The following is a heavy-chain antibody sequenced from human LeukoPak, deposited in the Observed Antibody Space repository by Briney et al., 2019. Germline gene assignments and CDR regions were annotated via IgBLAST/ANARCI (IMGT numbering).Heavy chain of an antibody. Sequence: ASVKVSCKASGYTFTSYGISWVRQAPGRGLEWMGWISAYNGNTNYAQKLQGRVTMTTDTSTSTAYMELRSLRSDDTAVYYCARHYDYYGSGSYDYWGQGTLVTVSS. D-gene: IGHD3-10*01. V-gene: IGHV1-18*01. CDR2: ISAYNGNT. CDR3: ARHYDYYGSGSYDY. J-gene: IGHJ4*02. CDR1: GYTFTSYG.